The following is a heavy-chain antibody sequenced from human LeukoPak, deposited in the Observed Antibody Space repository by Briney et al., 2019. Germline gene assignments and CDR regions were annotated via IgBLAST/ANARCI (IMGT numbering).Heavy chain of an antibody. D-gene: IGHD3-22*01. Sequence: PSETLSLTCTVSGYSISSGYYWGWIRQPPGKGLEWIGIIYHSGRTDYNPSLKSRVTISEDTSKNQFSLKLSSVTAADTALYYCARETWYYDSSGYSNKYYFDYWGQGTLVTVSS. CDR3: ARETWYYDSSGYSNKYYFDY. J-gene: IGHJ4*02. CDR1: GYSISSGYY. V-gene: IGHV4-38-2*02. CDR2: IYHSGRT.